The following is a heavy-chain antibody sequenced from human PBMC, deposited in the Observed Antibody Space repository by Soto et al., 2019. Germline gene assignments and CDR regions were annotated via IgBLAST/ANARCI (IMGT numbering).Heavy chain of an antibody. CDR2: INSDGSTT. V-gene: IGHV3-74*01. CDR3: ARDRDYGMDV. CDR1: GFTFTTSW. D-gene: IGHD3-10*01. J-gene: IGHJ6*02. Sequence: EVQLVESGGGLVQPGGSLRLSCAASGFTFTTSWIHWVRQAPEKGLVWVSHINSDGSTTTYADSVRGRFTISRDNAKNTLYLQMNSLRVEDTAVYYCARDRDYGMDVWGQGTTVIVSS.